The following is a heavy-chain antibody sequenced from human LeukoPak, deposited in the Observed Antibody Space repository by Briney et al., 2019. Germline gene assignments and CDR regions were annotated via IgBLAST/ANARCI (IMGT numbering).Heavy chain of an antibody. CDR3: ARVGCSSTSCLYYYYYGVDV. V-gene: IGHV4-34*01. Sequence: PSETLSLTCAVYGGSFSGYYWSWIRQPPGKGLEWIGEINHSGSTNYNPSLKSRVTISVDTSKNQFSLKLSSVTAADTAVYYCARVGCSSTSCLYYYYYGVDVWGQGTTVTVSS. J-gene: IGHJ6*02. CDR2: INHSGST. D-gene: IGHD2-2*01. CDR1: GGSFSGYY.